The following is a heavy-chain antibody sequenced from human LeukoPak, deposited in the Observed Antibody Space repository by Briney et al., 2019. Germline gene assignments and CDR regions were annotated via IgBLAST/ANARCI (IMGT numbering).Heavy chain of an antibody. CDR1: GGSISSYY. D-gene: IGHD3-22*01. J-gene: IGHJ4*02. CDR3: ARVPSYDSSGYPKGYFDY. V-gene: IGHV4-59*01. Sequence: PSETLSLTCTVSGGSISSYYWSWIRQPPGKGLEWIGYIYYSGSTNYNPSLKSRVTISVGTSKNQFSLKLNSVTAADTAVYYCARVPSYDSSGYPKGYFDYWGQGTLVTVSS. CDR2: IYYSGST.